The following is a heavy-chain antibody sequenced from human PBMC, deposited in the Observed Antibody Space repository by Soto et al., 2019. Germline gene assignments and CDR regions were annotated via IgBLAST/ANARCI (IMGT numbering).Heavy chain of an antibody. Sequence: GGSLRLSCAASGFTFSSYAMSWVRQAPGKGLEWVLAISGSGGSTYYADSVKCRFTISRDNSKNTLYLQMNSLRAKDTAVYYCAKDSSPRITIFGVVILFDGMDVWGQGTTVTVSS. D-gene: IGHD3-3*01. V-gene: IGHV3-23*01. J-gene: IGHJ6*02. CDR3: AKDSSPRITIFGVVILFDGMDV. CDR2: ISGSGGST. CDR1: GFTFSSYA.